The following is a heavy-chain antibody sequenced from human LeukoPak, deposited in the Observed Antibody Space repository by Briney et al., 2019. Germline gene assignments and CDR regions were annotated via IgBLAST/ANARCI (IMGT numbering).Heavy chain of an antibody. CDR2: ISSSSSTI. Sequence: PGGSLRLSCAASGFTFSSYSMNWVRQAPGKGLEWVSYISSSSSTIYYADSVKGRFIISRDNAKNSLYLQMNSLRAEDTAVYYCARDVATLSSGVDYWGQGTLVTVSS. CDR3: ARDVATLSSGVDY. CDR1: GFTFSSYS. V-gene: IGHV3-48*01. J-gene: IGHJ4*02. D-gene: IGHD3-10*01.